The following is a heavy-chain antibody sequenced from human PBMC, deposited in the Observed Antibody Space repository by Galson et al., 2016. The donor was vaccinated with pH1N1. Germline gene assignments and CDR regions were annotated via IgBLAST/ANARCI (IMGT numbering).Heavy chain of an antibody. Sequence: QSGAEVKKPGESLRISCEGFGYSLTNYWIVWVRQMPGKGLEWMGIIYLSDSHTTYSPSFQGQVTISADKSISTAYLERSSLKASETANYYGASSRPQFRYVDCQKPHSFDYWGQGTLVTVSS. D-gene: IGHD3-9*01. J-gene: IGHJ4*02. CDR3: ASSRPQFRYVDCQKPHSFDY. CDR2: IYLSDSHT. CDR1: GYSLTNYW. V-gene: IGHV5-51*01.